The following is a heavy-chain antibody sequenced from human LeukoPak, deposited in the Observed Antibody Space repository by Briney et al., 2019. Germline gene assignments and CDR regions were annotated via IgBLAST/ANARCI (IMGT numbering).Heavy chain of an antibody. Sequence: PSETLSLTCAVYGGSFSGYYWSWIRQPPGKGLEWIGEINHSGSTNYNPSLKSRVTISVGTSKNQFSLKLSSVTAADTAVCYCARGRSGSYYGNWFDPWGQGTLVTVSS. CDR3: ARGRSGSYYGNWFDP. CDR1: GGSFSGYY. V-gene: IGHV4-34*01. CDR2: INHSGST. D-gene: IGHD1-26*01. J-gene: IGHJ5*02.